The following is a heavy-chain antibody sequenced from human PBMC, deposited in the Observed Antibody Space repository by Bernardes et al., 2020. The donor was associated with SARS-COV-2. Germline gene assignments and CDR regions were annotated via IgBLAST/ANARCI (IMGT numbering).Heavy chain of an antibody. CDR1: GFTFSSYW. J-gene: IGHJ5*02. D-gene: IGHD4-17*01. CDR3: ARDLTTVVTPDWFDP. Sequence: GGSLRLSCAASGFTFSSYWMSWVRQAPGKGLEWVANIKQDGSEKYYVDSVKGRFTISRDNAKNSLYLQMNSLRAEDTAVYYCARDLTTVVTPDWFDPWGQGTLVTVSS. CDR2: IKQDGSEK. V-gene: IGHV3-7*01.